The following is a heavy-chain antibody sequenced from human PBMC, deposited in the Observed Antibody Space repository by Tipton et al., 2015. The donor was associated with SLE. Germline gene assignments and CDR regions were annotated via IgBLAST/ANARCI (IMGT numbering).Heavy chain of an antibody. CDR3: ARHFKVGWLQSDLVLGWFDP. CDR1: GFTFSAYA. D-gene: IGHD5-24*01. V-gene: IGHV4-38-2*01. J-gene: IGHJ5*02. CDR2: IYYNGDT. Sequence: LRLSCAASGFTFSAYAMNWVRQAPGKGLEWIGSIYYNGDTYHNPSLKSRVTISVETAKNRLSLKLTSVAAADTAVYYCARHFKVGWLQSDLVLGWFDPWGQGTLVTVSS.